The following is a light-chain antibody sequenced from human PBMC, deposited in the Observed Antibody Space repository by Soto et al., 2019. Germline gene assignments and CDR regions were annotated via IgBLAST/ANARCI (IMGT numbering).Light chain of an antibody. CDR2: GAS. CDR3: QQYGSSGT. V-gene: IGKV3-20*01. J-gene: IGKJ1*01. CDR1: QSVSNNY. Sequence: DIMLTLSPGTLSLYAGDSATLPCRASQSVSNNYLAWYQQKPGQAPRLLIYGASNRATGIPDRFSGSGSGTDFTLTISRLEPDDFAVYYCQQYGSSGTFGQGTKVDIK.